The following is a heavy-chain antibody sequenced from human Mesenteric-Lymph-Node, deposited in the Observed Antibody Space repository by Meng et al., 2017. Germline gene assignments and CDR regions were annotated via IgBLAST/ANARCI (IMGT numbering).Heavy chain of an antibody. CDR3: AREQRLAYCGGECYRSAFDI. CDR2: IYPGDSDN. D-gene: IGHD2-21*01. Sequence: GESLKISCKGSGYSFTSYWIGWVRQMPGKGLEWMGIIYPGDSDNRYSPSFQGQVTISDDKSISTAYLQWSSLKASDTAMYYCAREQRLAYCGGECYRSAFDIWGQGTMVTVSS. V-gene: IGHV5-51*01. J-gene: IGHJ3*02. CDR1: GYSFTSYW.